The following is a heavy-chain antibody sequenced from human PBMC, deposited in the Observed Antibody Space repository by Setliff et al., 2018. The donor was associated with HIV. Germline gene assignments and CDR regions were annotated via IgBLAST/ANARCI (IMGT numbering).Heavy chain of an antibody. J-gene: IGHJ4*02. CDR1: RFTFSTYE. V-gene: IGHV3-48*03. Sequence: PGGSLRLSCAASRFTFSTYEMNWVRQAPGKGLEWVSYISSSGRTLYYADSVEGRFIISRDNAKNSLYLQMNSLRAEDTAVYYCARDFRIQLWLRSPFDYWGQGTLVTVSS. CDR3: ARDFRIQLWLRSPFDY. D-gene: IGHD5-18*01. CDR2: ISSSGRTL.